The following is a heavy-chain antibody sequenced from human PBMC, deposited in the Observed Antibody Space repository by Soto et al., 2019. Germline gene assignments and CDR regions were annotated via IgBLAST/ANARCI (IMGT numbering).Heavy chain of an antibody. CDR2: IYYRGST. CDR1: GGSISSGGYY. Sequence: QVQLQESGPGLVKPSQTLYLTCTVSGGSISSGGYYWSWIRQHPGKGLEWIGYIYYRGSTYYNPSLSSRVTISVYTSKNQFTLNRSSVTAADKAVYYCARVDCSRSRCDEGDWFEAWGKGALVTVSS. V-gene: IGHV4-31*03. J-gene: IGHJ5*02. D-gene: IGHD2-2*01. CDR3: ARVDCSRSRCDEGDWFEA.